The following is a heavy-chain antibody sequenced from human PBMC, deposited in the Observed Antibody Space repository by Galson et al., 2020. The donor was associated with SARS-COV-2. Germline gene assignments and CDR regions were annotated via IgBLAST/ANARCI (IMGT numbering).Heavy chain of an antibody. CDR3: VKGTYGDYIPNWFDS. J-gene: IGHJ5*01. Sequence: GGSLRLSCAASGFTHHDYAIQWDLHAPGKSLERVSGIIWNCDNIHYADSVKRRFTISRDNDNNSLYLPMNSLRVEDTAFSYCVKGTYGDYIPNWFDSGAQGALVTFSS. D-gene: IGHD4-17*01. V-gene: IGHV3-9*01. CDR1: GFTHHDYA. CDR2: IIWNCDNI.